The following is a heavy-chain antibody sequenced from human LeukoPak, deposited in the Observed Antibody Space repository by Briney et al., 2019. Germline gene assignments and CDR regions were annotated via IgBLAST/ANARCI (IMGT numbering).Heavy chain of an antibody. D-gene: IGHD1-26*01. V-gene: IGHV4-34*01. CDR3: ARVSVGAVRYWFDP. CDR1: GGSFSGYY. Sequence: PSETLSLTCAVYGGSFSGYYWSWIRQPPGKGLEWIGEINHSGSTNYNPSLKSRVTISVDTSKNQFSLKLSSVTAADTAVYYCARVSVGAVRYWFDPWGQGTLVTVSS. CDR2: INHSGST. J-gene: IGHJ5*02.